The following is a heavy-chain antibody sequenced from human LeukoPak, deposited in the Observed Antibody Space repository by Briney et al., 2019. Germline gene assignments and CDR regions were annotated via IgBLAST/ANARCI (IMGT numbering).Heavy chain of an antibody. Sequence: SETLSLTCAVSGYSISSGYYWGWIRQPPGKALEWIGRIYHSGSTYYNPSLKSRVTMSVDTSKNQFSLKLNSVTAADTAVYYCASCPSGSYYPRWGQGTLVTVSS. V-gene: IGHV4-38-2*01. CDR3: ASCPSGSYYPR. D-gene: IGHD3-10*01. CDR1: GYSISSGYY. J-gene: IGHJ4*02. CDR2: IYHSGST.